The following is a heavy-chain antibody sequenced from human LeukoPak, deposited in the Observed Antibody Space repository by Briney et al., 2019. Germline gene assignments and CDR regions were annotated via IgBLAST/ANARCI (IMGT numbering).Heavy chain of an antibody. J-gene: IGHJ6*03. CDR3: ARGYVDIARTSYYMDV. CDR1: GGSINSYY. D-gene: IGHD5-18*01. CDR2: IHSSGST. V-gene: IGHV4-4*07. Sequence: SETLSLTCTVSGGSINSYYWSWIRQPAGKGLEWIGRIHSSGSTRYSPSLKSRVTMSVDRSKKQLSLKLSSVTAADTAVYYCARGYVDIARTSYYMDVWGKGTTLTVSS.